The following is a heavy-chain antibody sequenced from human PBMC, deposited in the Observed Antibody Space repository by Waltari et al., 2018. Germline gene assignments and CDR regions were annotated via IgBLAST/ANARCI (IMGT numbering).Heavy chain of an antibody. CDR1: GGSIRGYY. CDR3: AKFIRLQLDWFDP. Sequence: QVQLQESGPGLVKPSETLSLPCTVPGGSIRGYYWSWIRLSPGKGLEWIGHIYYNGSTNYNPALRSRVTMSIDASKNQFALKLSSVTAADTAVYYCAKFIRLQLDWFDPWGRGTLVTVSS. D-gene: IGHD4-4*01. CDR2: IYYNGST. V-gene: IGHV4-59*08. J-gene: IGHJ5*02.